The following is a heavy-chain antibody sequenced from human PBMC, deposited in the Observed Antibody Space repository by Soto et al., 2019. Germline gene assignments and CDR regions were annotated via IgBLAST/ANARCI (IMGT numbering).Heavy chain of an antibody. CDR2: IFSNDEK. CDR3: ARINYGYSYGYGFDY. CDR1: GFSLSNARMG. Sequence: ESGPTLVNPTETLTLTCTVSGFSLSNARMGVSWIRQPPGKALEWLAHIFSNDEKSYSTSLKSRLTISKDTSKSQVVLTMTNMDPVDTATYYCARINYGYSYGYGFDYWGQGTLVTVSS. D-gene: IGHD5-18*01. J-gene: IGHJ4*02. V-gene: IGHV2-26*01.